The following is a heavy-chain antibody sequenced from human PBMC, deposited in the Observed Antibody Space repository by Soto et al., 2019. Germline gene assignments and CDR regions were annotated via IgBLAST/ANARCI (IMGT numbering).Heavy chain of an antibody. CDR3: ARLRGVVTVDY. V-gene: IGHV4-39*02. D-gene: IGHD2-21*02. Sequence: QLQLQESGPGLVKPSETLSLTCSVSGGSISSTGHYWGWIRQPPGKGLEWIGNIYYAGSPYYNPSLKSRVTTSVDTSKNHFSLALTSVTAADTAVYYCARLRGVVTVDYWGQGALVTVSS. CDR1: GGSISSTGHY. CDR2: IYYAGSP. J-gene: IGHJ4*02.